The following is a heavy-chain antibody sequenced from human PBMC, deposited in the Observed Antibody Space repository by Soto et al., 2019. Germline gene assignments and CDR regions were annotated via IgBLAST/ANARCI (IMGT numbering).Heavy chain of an antibody. CDR1: GFTFTSSA. V-gene: IGHV1-58*01. D-gene: IGHD4-17*01. CDR3: AAAQHYGDYAGGTFDP. Sequence: ASVKVSCKASGFTFTSSALQWVRQARGQRLEWIGWIVVGSGNTNYAQKFQERVTITRDMSTSTAYMELSSLRSEDPAVYYCAAAQHYGDYAGGTFDPWGQGTLVTVSS. CDR2: IVVGSGNT. J-gene: IGHJ5*02.